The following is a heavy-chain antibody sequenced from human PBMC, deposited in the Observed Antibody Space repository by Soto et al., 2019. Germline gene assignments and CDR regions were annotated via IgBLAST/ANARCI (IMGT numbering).Heavy chain of an antibody. CDR3: AREVWRITRTPTGAFDI. CDR1: GFTFSSYE. J-gene: IGHJ3*02. D-gene: IGHD1-7*01. CDR2: ISSSGSTI. V-gene: IGHV3-48*03. Sequence: GGSLRISCAASGFTFSSYEMNWVRQAPGKGLEWVSYISSSGSTIYYADSVKGRFTISRDNAKNSLYLQMNSLRAEDTAVYYCAREVWRITRTPTGAFDIWGQGTMVTVSS.